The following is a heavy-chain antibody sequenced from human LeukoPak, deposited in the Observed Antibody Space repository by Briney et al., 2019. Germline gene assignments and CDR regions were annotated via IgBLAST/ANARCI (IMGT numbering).Heavy chain of an antibody. D-gene: IGHD2-2*01. CDR1: GGTFSSYA. V-gene: IGHV1-69*05. CDR3: ASGYCSSTSCYALDY. CDR2: IIPIFGTA. J-gene: IGHJ4*02. Sequence: ASVKVSCKASGGTFSSYAISWLRQAPGQGLEWMGGIIPIFGTANYAQKFQGRVTITTDESTSTAYMELSSLRSEDTAVYYCASGYCSSTSCYALDYWGQGTLVTVSS.